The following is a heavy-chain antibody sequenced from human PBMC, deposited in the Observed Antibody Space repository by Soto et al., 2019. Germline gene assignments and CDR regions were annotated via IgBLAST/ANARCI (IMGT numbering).Heavy chain of an antibody. CDR1: GFTFEDYA. D-gene: IGHD6-6*01. J-gene: IGHJ6*02. Sequence: SLRLSCAASGFTFEDYAMHWVRQAPGKGLEWVSGISWNSCSIGYADSVKGRFTISRDNAKNSLYLQMNSLRAEDTALYYCAKVPGLGYYYGMDVWGQGTTVTVSS. V-gene: IGHV3-9*01. CDR2: ISWNSCSI. CDR3: AKVPGLGYYYGMDV.